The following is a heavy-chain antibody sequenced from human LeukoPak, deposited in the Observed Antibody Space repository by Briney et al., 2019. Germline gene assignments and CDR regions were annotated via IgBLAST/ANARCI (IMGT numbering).Heavy chain of an antibody. D-gene: IGHD4-23*01. CDR3: ARLLPRWDYYMDV. CDR1: GFTFSSYE. Sequence: GGSLRLSCAASGFTFSSYEVNWVRHAPGKGLEWVSYISSSGSTIYYADSVKGRFTISRDNAKNSLYLQMNSLRAEDTAVYYCARLLPRWDYYMDVWGKGTTVTISS. V-gene: IGHV3-48*03. CDR2: ISSSGSTI. J-gene: IGHJ6*03.